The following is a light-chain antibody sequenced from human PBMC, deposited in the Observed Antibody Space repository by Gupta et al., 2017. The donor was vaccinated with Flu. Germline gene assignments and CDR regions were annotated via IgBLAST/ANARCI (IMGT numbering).Light chain of an antibody. CDR3: LQDDITPNT. CDR1: QARRHNY. Sequence: SLAPVEGAVMSCSAGQARRHNYINWYQQKTGKAPRLLVYGASSRDTGFPERFSGSGSGTDFTLTIRRLQPEDFAVYYCLQDDITPNTFGPGTKVDI. V-gene: IGKV3-20*01. J-gene: IGKJ3*01. CDR2: GAS.